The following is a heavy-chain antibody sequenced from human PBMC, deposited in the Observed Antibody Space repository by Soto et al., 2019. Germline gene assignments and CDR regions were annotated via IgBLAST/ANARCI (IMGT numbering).Heavy chain of an antibody. CDR2: IHTSGST. D-gene: IGHD4-17*01. V-gene: IGHV4-4*07. Sequence: NPSETLSLTCTVSGGSISSYYWSWIRQPAGKGLEWIGRIHTSGSTNYNPSLKSRVTMSVDTSKNQFSLKLSSVTAADTAVYYCARETTVTSADAFDIWGQGTMVT. CDR1: GGSISSYY. J-gene: IGHJ3*02. CDR3: ARETTVTSADAFDI.